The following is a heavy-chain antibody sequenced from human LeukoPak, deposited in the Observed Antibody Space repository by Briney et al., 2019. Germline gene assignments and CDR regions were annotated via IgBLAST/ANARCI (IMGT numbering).Heavy chain of an antibody. CDR1: GFTFSDYG. Sequence: GSLRLSCAASGFTFSDYGMTWVRQAPGKGLEWVANIKQDGSEKDYVDSVKGRFTISRDNAKNSLYLQMDSLRVEDTAVYYCARKGGYSSGYYYWGQGTLVTVSS. CDR3: ARKGGYSSGYYY. CDR2: IKQDGSEK. D-gene: IGHD3-22*01. V-gene: IGHV3-7*01. J-gene: IGHJ4*02.